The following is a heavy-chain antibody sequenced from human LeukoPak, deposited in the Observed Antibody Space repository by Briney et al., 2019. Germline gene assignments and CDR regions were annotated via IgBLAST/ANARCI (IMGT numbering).Heavy chain of an antibody. V-gene: IGHV4-59*01. CDR1: GGSISSDY. CDR3: ARFSWYIDY. Sequence: SETLSLTCTVSGGSISSDYWSWIRQPPGKGLEWIGYIYHSGSTKYIPSLQSRVTMSLDTSKNQFSLKLTSMTAADTAVYYCARFSWYIDYWGQGILVTVSS. CDR2: IYHSGST. J-gene: IGHJ4*02.